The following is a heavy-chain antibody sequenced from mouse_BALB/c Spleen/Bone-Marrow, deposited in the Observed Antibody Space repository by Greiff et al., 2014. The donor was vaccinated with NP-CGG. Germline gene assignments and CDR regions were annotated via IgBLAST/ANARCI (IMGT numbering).Heavy chain of an antibody. J-gene: IGHJ2*01. Sequence: VQLQQSGAELVRPGTSVKVSCTASGYAFTNYLIAWVKQRPGQGLEWIGVINPGSGGANYPERFKGGATLTADKSSSTAYLQLSSLTSDDSAGYGGTRDWTAGAFDYWGQGTTLTVSS. CDR1: GYAFTNYL. CDR2: INPGSGGA. D-gene: IGHD3-3*01. V-gene: IGHV1-54*01. CDR3: TRDWTAGAFDY.